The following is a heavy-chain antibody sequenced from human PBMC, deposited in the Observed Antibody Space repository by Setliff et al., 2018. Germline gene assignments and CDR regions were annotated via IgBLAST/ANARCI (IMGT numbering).Heavy chain of an antibody. J-gene: IGHJ4*02. D-gene: IGHD3-22*01. CDR2: FSGSSSTI. Sequence: GGSLRLSCAASGFIFSTYSMNWVRQAPGKGLEWVSYFSGSSSTIRYADSVKGRFTISRDNSRDTVFLQMNNVRTEDTALYYCARGEKYYSDSSGYSLDFWGQGTLVTVSS. V-gene: IGHV3-48*01. CDR1: GFIFSTYS. CDR3: ARGEKYYSDSSGYSLDF.